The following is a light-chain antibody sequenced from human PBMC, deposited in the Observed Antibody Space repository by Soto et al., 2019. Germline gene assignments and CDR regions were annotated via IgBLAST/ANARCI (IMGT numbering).Light chain of an antibody. V-gene: IGLV1-47*01. J-gene: IGLJ1*01. CDR2: RNN. Sequence: QSVLTQPPSASGTPGQRVTISCSGSSSNIGSHYVYWFQQLPGTAPKLLIYRNNQRPSGVSDRISGSKSGTSASLAISGLRSEDEADYYCAAWDDSLSGYVFGTGTKLTVL. CDR3: AAWDDSLSGYV. CDR1: SSNIGSHY.